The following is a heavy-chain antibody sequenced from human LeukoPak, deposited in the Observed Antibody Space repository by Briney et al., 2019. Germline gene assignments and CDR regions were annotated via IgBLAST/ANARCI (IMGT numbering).Heavy chain of an antibody. Sequence: SQTLSFTCTVSGGSISSGDYYWSWIRQPPGKGLEWIGYIYYSGSTYYNPSLKSRVTISVDTSKNQFSLKLSSVTAADTAVYYCASHWSGYRIDYWGQGTLVTVSS. CDR3: ASHWSGYRIDY. D-gene: IGHD3-3*01. J-gene: IGHJ4*02. CDR2: IYYSGST. V-gene: IGHV4-30-4*01. CDR1: GGSISSGDYY.